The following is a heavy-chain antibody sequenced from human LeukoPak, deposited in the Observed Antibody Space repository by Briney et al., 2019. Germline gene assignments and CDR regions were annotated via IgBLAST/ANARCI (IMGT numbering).Heavy chain of an antibody. CDR1: GFNFGDYT. J-gene: IGHJ6*03. Sequence: GGSLRLSCTTSGFNFGDYTLSWVRQAPGKGLEWVAYISRSSAAIGYADSLKGRFIVSRDNTKNSLYLQMNSLRVEDTAVYYRAGDPSVGDNWYYYVDVWGKGTTVTVS. CDR2: ISRSSAAI. D-gene: IGHD1-1*01. V-gene: IGHV3-21*05. CDR3: AGDPSVGDNWYYYVDV.